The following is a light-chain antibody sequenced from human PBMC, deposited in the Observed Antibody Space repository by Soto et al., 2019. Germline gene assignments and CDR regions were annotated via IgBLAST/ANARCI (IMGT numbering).Light chain of an antibody. J-gene: IGLJ1*01. CDR2: DDN. CDR3: GSWDSSLSACV. Sequence: SVLTHPPSVYAAPGQKVTISCSGSSSNIGGNSVSWYQQLPVTSPKLLIYDDNKRPSGIPDLFSGSNSGTSATLGITGFHTEDEADYYCGSWDSSLSACVFGTVTKCTVL. V-gene: IGLV1-51*01. CDR1: SSNIGGNS.